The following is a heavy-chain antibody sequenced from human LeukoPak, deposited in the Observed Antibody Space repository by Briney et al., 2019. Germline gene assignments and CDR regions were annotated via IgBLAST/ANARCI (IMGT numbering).Heavy chain of an antibody. CDR3: ASHSSSWYGFDY. V-gene: IGHV3-23*01. CDR1: GFTFSSYA. J-gene: IGHJ4*02. CDR2: IGASGGST. Sequence: GGSLRLSCATSGFTFSSYAMSWVRQAPGKGLEWVSGIGASGGSTYYADSVKGRFTISRDNSKNTLYLQMNSLRAEDTAVYYCASHSSSWYGFDYWGQGTLVTVSS. D-gene: IGHD6-13*01.